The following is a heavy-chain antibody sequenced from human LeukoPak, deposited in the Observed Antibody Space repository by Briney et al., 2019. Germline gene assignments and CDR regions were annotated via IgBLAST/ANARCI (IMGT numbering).Heavy chain of an antibody. D-gene: IGHD2-2*01. Sequence: SETLSLTCAVSGYSISSGYYWGWIRQPPGKGLEWIGSIYHSGSTYYNPSLKSRVTISVDTSKNQFSLKLSSVTAADTAVYYCARVIGYCSSTICYWFDPRGQGTLVTVSS. V-gene: IGHV4-38-2*01. CDR1: GYSISSGYY. CDR2: IYHSGST. J-gene: IGHJ5*02. CDR3: ARVIGYCSSTICYWFDP.